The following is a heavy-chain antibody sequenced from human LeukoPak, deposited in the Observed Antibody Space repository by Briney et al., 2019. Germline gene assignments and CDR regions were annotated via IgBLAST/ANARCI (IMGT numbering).Heavy chain of an antibody. CDR1: GGSISSYY. J-gene: IGHJ3*02. V-gene: IGHV4-4*07. Sequence: SETLSLTCTVSGGSISSYYWSWIRQPAGKGLEWIGRLYSSGSTTYNPSLKSRVTMSVDTSKNQFSLKLTSVTAADTAVYYCARGRYCSGDTCYADAFDIWGQGTMVTVSS. CDR3: ARGRYCSGDTCYADAFDI. D-gene: IGHD2-15*01. CDR2: LYSSGST.